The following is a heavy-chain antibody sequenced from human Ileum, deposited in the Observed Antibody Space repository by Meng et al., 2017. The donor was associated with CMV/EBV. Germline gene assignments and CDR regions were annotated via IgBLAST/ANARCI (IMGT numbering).Heavy chain of an antibody. D-gene: IGHD5-18*01. CDR3: ARDRLAFRYRYGVDY. J-gene: IGHJ4*02. Sequence: SGYTLTSYRLNWVRPPPGPGLEWMGWISAYNGNTNYAQTLQGRVTMTTDTSTSTAYLELRSLRSGDTAVYYCARDRLAFRYRYGVDYWGQGTLVTVS. CDR2: ISAYNGNT. CDR1: GYTLTSYR. V-gene: IGHV1-18*01.